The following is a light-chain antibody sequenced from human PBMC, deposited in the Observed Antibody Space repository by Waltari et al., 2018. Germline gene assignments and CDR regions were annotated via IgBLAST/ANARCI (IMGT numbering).Light chain of an antibody. CDR1: QGIANS. Sequence: DIQMTQSPSSLSASVGDRVTITCRASQGIANSLAWYQQKLGQAPKLLLYAASRLESGVPSRYSGSGSGTDYTITISSLQPEDFATYYCQQYYNTPWTFGQGTKVEIK. V-gene: IGKV1-NL1*01. J-gene: IGKJ1*01. CDR3: QQYYNTPWT. CDR2: AAS.